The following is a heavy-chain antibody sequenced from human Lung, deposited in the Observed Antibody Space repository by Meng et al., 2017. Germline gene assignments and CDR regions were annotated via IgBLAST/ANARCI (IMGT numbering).Heavy chain of an antibody. Sequence: ELRLVGAGGCVVQPGGSLRLSCAASGFTFSSYWMHWVRQAPGKGLVWVSRINTDGTTTTYADSVKGRFTISRDNAKNTLYLQMNSLRGEDTAVYYCARDVAGRGGYWGQGTLVTVSS. CDR2: INTDGTTT. D-gene: IGHD2-15*01. V-gene: IGHV3-74*01. CDR3: ARDVAGRGGY. CDR1: GFTFSSYW. J-gene: IGHJ4*02.